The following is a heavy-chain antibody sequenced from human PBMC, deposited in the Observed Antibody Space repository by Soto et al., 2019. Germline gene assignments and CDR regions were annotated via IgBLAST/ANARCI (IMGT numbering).Heavy chain of an antibody. CDR3: VMVDNYVTPTPQDV. D-gene: IGHD3-16*01. CDR1: GYIFVNYG. CDR2: ISPYTGNT. J-gene: IGHJ6*02. V-gene: IGHV1-18*01. Sequence: QVQLVQSGDEVKKPGASVKVSCKASGYIFVNYGIAWVRQAPGQGLEWMGWISPYTGNTHSATKVQGRLTMXTXTXXSTASMDLGSLTSDDTAVYYCVMVDNYVTPTPQDVWGQGTTVTVSS.